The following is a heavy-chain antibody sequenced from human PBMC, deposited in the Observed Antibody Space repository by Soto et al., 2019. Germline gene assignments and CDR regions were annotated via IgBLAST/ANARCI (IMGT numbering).Heavy chain of an antibody. Sequence: PGGSLRLSCAASGFTFENYAMSWVRQAPGKGLEWVSTIGGSDSTTFYADSVKGRFTIFRDNSKNTLFLQMSSLRADDTAVYSCAKWGRSSVWGSYFDFWGQGTLVTVSS. CDR3: AKWGRSSVWGSYFDF. CDR2: IGGSDSTT. CDR1: GFTFENYA. V-gene: IGHV3-23*01. D-gene: IGHD3-16*01. J-gene: IGHJ4*02.